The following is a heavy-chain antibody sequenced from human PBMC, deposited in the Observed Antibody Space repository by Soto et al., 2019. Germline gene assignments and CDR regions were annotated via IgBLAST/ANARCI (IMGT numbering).Heavy chain of an antibody. D-gene: IGHD2-2*03. J-gene: IGHJ6*02. V-gene: IGHV1-69*13. Sequence: SVKVSCKASGGTFSSYAISWVRQAPGQGLEWMGGIIPIFGTANYAQKFQGRVTITADESTSTAYMELSSLRSEDTAVYYCARKEMDKIKEYYYYGMDVWGPGTTVSVSS. CDR3: ARKEMDKIKEYYYYGMDV. CDR2: IIPIFGTA. CDR1: GGTFSSYA.